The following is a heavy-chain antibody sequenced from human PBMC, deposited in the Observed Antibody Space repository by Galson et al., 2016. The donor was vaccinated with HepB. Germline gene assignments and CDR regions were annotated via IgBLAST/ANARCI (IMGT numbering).Heavy chain of an antibody. Sequence: TLSLTCGVSGASISSGGYSWSWIRQPPGKGLEWIGYISQSGSTSYNPSLKSRVAVSIDRSKTQFSLKLSSVTAADTAVYYCARGGMLYYFDFWGPGTLVTVSS. CDR1: GASISSGGYS. V-gene: IGHV4-30-2*01. CDR2: ISQSGST. D-gene: IGHD3-16*01. J-gene: IGHJ4*02. CDR3: ARGGMLYYFDF.